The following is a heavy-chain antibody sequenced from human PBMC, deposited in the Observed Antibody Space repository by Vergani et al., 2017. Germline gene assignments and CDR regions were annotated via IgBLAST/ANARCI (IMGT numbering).Heavy chain of an antibody. CDR3: ARVLTGTFDY. CDR2: ISAYNGNT. J-gene: IGHJ4*02. V-gene: IGHV1-18*01. D-gene: IGHD1-7*01. Sequence: VLLVQSGAEVKKPGASVKVSCKASGYTFTSYGISWVRQPPVHGLEWMGWISAYNGNTNYAQKLQGRVTIATDTSTSTAYMELRSLRSDDTPVYYCARVLTGTFDYWGQGTLVTVSS. CDR1: GYTFTSYG.